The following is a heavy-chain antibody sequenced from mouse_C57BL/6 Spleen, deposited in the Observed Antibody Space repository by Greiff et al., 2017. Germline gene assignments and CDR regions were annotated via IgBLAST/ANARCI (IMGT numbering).Heavy chain of an antibody. CDR3: AEIYYGNLIY. Sequence: VQLQQSGPELVKPGASVKMSCKASGYTFTDYNMHWVKQSHGKSLEWIGYINPNNGGTSYNQKFKGKATLTVNKSSSTAYMELRSLTSEDSAVYYCAEIYYGNLIYWGQGTTLTVSS. CDR1: GYTFTDYN. J-gene: IGHJ2*01. V-gene: IGHV1-22*01. D-gene: IGHD2-1*01. CDR2: INPNNGGT.